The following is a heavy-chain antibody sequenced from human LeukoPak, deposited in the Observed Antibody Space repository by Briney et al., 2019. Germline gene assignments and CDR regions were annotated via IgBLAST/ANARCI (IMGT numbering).Heavy chain of an antibody. D-gene: IGHD3-9*01. CDR1: GFTFSSYW. J-gene: IGHJ5*02. Sequence: PGGSLRLSCAASGFTFSSYWMSWVRQAPGKGLEWVANIKQDGSEKYYVDSVKGRFTISRDNAKNSLYLQMNSLGAEDTAVYYCARDGLYYDILTGYQRDGWFDPWGQGTLVTVSS. V-gene: IGHV3-7*03. CDR2: IKQDGSEK. CDR3: ARDGLYYDILTGYQRDGWFDP.